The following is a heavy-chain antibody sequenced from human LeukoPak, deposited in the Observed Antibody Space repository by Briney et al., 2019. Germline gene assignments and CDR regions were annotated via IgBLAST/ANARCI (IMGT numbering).Heavy chain of an antibody. V-gene: IGHV3-30-3*02. CDR2: ISYDGSNK. Sequence: PGGSLRLSCAASGFTFSSYAMHWVRQAPGKGLEWVAVISYDGSNKYYADSVKGRFTISRDNSKNTLYLQMNSLRAEDTAVYYCAKRGIVVAFDAFDIWGQGTMVTVSS. J-gene: IGHJ3*02. D-gene: IGHD3-22*01. CDR3: AKRGIVVAFDAFDI. CDR1: GFTFSSYA.